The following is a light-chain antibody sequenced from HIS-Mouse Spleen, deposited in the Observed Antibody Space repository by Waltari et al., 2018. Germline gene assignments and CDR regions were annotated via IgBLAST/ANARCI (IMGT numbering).Light chain of an antibody. J-gene: IGLJ3*02. V-gene: IGLV2-14*01. CDR2: DVS. Sequence: QSALTQPASVSGSPGQSITISCTGTSSDVGGYNYVSWYQQHPGKAPKPMIYDVSNRPSGVSNRFSASKSGNTASLTISGLQAEDEADYYCSSYTSSSTLNWVFGGGTKLTVL. CDR3: SSYTSSSTLNWV. CDR1: SSDVGGYNY.